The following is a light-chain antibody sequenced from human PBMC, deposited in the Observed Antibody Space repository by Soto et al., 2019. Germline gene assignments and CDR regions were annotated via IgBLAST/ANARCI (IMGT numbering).Light chain of an antibody. J-gene: IGKJ1*01. Sequence: DIQMTQSPSSLSASVGDRVTITCRASESIRTWLAWYQQKPGKAPKLLIYAASTLESGVPSRFRGSGSGTDFTLTISGLQREDFATYYCQQSYSTPPWTFGQGTKVDIK. V-gene: IGKV1-39*01. CDR2: AAS. CDR1: ESIRTW. CDR3: QQSYSTPPWT.